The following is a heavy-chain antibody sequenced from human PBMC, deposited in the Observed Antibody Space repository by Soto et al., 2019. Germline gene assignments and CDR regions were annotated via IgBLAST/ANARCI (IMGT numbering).Heavy chain of an antibody. J-gene: IGHJ6*02. D-gene: IGHD6-19*01. Sequence: LVRSSCPASGGKFSCCAIRWVRKAHGQGLEWMGGIIPIFGTANYAQKFQGRVTITADESTSTAYMELSSLRSEDTAVYYCARVVREWLATPQYDYYGMAVRGQGTTVTVSS. V-gene: IGHV1-69*01. CDR3: ARVVREWLATPQYDYYGMAV. CDR1: GGKFSCCA. CDR2: IIPIFGTA.